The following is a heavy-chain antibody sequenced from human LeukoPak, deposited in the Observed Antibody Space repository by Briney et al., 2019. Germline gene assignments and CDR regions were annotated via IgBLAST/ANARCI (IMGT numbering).Heavy chain of an antibody. J-gene: IGHJ3*02. CDR2: ISGSGGST. CDR3: AKGITMVRGAIAGAAAFDI. CDR1: GFTFSCYP. V-gene: IGHV3-23*01. Sequence: GGSLRLSCAASGFTFSCYPMSWVRQAPGKGREWVSAISGSGGSTYYADSVKGRFTISRDNSKNTLYLQMNSPRAEDTAVYYCAKGITMVRGAIAGAAAFDIWGQRRMPSVSS. D-gene: IGHD3-10*01.